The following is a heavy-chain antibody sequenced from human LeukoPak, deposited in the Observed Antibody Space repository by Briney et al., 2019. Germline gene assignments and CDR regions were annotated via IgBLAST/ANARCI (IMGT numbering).Heavy chain of an antibody. D-gene: IGHD1-26*01. CDR1: GGSISSGGYY. Sequence: SETLSLACTVSGGSISSGGYYWSWIRQHPGKGLEWIGYIYYSGSTYYNPSLKSRVTISVDTSKNQFSLKLSSVTAADTAVYYCAREGSYLSHYYGMDVWGQGTTVTVSS. CDR2: IYYSGST. V-gene: IGHV4-31*03. CDR3: AREGSYLSHYYGMDV. J-gene: IGHJ6*02.